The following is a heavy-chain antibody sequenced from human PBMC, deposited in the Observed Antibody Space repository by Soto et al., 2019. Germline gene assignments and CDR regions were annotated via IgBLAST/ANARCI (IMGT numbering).Heavy chain of an antibody. CDR2: ISGSGGST. CDR3: AEAAVTTGYYYYGMDV. D-gene: IGHD4-17*01. CDR1: GFRFSEHA. V-gene: IGHV3-23*01. J-gene: IGHJ6*02. Sequence: PGGSLRLSCNCSGFRFSEHAMSWVRQAPGKGLEWVSAISGSGGSTYYADSVKGRFTISRDNSKNTLYLQMNSLRAEDTAVYYCAEAAVTTGYYYYGMDVWGQGTTVTVSS.